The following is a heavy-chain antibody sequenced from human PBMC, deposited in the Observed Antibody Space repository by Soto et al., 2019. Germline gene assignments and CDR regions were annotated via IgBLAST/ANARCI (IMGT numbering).Heavy chain of an antibody. CDR1: GGSFSGYY. Sequence: SETLSLTCAVYGGSFSGYYWSWIRQPPGKGLEWIGEINHSGSTNYNPSLKSRVPISVDTSKNQFSLKLSSVTAADTAVYYCARGSYFYPCSSTSCYAFDIWGQGTMVTVSS. CDR2: INHSGST. J-gene: IGHJ3*02. V-gene: IGHV4-34*01. D-gene: IGHD2-2*01. CDR3: ARGSYFYPCSSTSCYAFDI.